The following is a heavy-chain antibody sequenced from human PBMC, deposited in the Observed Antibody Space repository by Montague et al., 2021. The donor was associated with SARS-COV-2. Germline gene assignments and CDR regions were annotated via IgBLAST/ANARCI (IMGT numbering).Heavy chain of an antibody. Sequence: CAISGDSVSSNSVSWNWIRQSPSRGLEWLGRTYYRSKWSNEYALSVKSRITITPDTSKNLLSLQLTSVTPEDTAVYYYTRAVWGVQDYWGQGSLVTVSS. CDR1: GDSVSSNSVS. CDR3: TRAVWGVQDY. V-gene: IGHV6-1*01. CDR2: TYYRSKWSN. J-gene: IGHJ4*02. D-gene: IGHD3-10*01.